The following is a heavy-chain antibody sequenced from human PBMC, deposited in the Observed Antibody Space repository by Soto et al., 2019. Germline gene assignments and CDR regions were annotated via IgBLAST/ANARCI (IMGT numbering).Heavy chain of an antibody. D-gene: IGHD3-9*01. CDR1: GGSFSGYY. J-gene: IGHJ4*02. V-gene: IGHV4-34*01. CDR3: ARGNYDILTGYYYFDY. CDR2: INHSGST. Sequence: KTSETLSLTCAVYGGSFSGYYWSWIRQPPGKGLEWIGEINHSGSTNYNPSLKSRVTISVDTSKNQFSLKLSSVTAADTAVYYCARGNYDILTGYYYFDYWGQGTLVTVSS.